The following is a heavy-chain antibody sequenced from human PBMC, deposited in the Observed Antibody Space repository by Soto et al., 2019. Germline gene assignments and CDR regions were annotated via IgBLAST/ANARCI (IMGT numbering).Heavy chain of an antibody. J-gene: IGHJ5*02. CDR2: VKQDGSES. V-gene: IGHV3-7*01. Sequence: GGSLRLSCAASGFTFSNYWMSWVRQAPGKGLEWVANVKQDGSESNYADSVKGRFTISRDNAENSLYLQMTSLRAEDTAVYYCASARHIGPWGQGTLVTVSS. CDR1: GFTFSNYW. D-gene: IGHD2-21*01. CDR3: ASARHIGP.